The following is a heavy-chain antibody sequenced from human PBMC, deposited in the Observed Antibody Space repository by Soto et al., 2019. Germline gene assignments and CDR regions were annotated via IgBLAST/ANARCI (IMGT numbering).Heavy chain of an antibody. D-gene: IGHD5-12*01. V-gene: IGHV1-69*08. CDR2: IIPLLDIT. Sequence: QVQLVQSGAEVKKPGSSVKVSCKASGGAFTNDIITWVRQAPGHGLEWMGRIIPLLDITNYEQKFQGRVTISANKATGTAYMELNSLISELTTVYYCARDSPIGSTFSGYDAIDSWGQGTLVTVSS. J-gene: IGHJ4*02. CDR1: GGAFTNDI. CDR3: ARDSPIGSTFSGYDAIDS.